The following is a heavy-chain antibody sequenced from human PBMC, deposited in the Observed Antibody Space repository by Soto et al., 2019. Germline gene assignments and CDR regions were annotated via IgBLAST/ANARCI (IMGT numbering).Heavy chain of an antibody. CDR3: ARGRRYDILTGAPNWFDP. D-gene: IGHD3-9*01. J-gene: IGHJ5*02. V-gene: IGHV4-34*01. Sequence: PSETLSLPRAVYGGSLSGYHWSWIRQPPGKGLEWIGEINHSGSTNYNPSLKSRVTISVDTSKNQFSLKLTSVTAADTAVYYCARGRRYDILTGAPNWFDPWGQGTLVTVSS. CDR2: INHSGST. CDR1: GGSLSGYH.